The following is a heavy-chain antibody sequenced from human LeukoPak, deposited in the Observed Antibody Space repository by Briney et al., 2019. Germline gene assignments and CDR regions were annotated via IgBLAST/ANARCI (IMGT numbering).Heavy chain of an antibody. CDR1: GYTFTSYY. V-gene: IGHV1-46*01. D-gene: IGHD6-13*01. Sequence: ASVKVSCKASGYTFTSYYMHWVRQAPGQGLEWMGIINPSSGSTSYAQKFQGRVTMTRDTSTSTVYMELSSLTSEDTAIYYCARPRNPYSSSWPSFDYWGQGTLVTVSS. CDR2: INPSSGST. J-gene: IGHJ4*02. CDR3: ARPRNPYSSSWPSFDY.